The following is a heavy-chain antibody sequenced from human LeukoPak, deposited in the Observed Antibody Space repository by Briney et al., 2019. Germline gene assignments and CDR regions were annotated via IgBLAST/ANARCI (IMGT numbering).Heavy chain of an antibody. D-gene: IGHD3-22*01. CDR2: ISTSGST. J-gene: IGHJ4*02. V-gene: IGHV4-4*07. CDR1: GGSISSYY. CDR3: ARVTGYMIEDYFDY. Sequence: SETLSLTCTVSGGSISSYYWSWIRQPAGKGLESIGHISTSGSTNYNPSLKSRVTMSVDTSKNQFSLKLSSVTAADTAVYYCARVTGYMIEDYFDYWGQGTLVTVSS.